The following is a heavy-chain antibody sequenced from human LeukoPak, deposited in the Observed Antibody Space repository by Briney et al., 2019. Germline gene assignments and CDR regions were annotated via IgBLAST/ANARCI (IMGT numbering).Heavy chain of an antibody. CDR3: AREGGYTQMPTL. Sequence: GGSLRLSCAASGFTFSAYNMNWVRQAPGKGLEWVSYIISSTDTIYYADSVKGRFTISRDNAKNSLYLQMNSLRAEDTAVYYCAREGGYTQMPTLWGQGTLVIVSS. J-gene: IGHJ4*02. D-gene: IGHD3-16*02. CDR1: GFTFSAYN. V-gene: IGHV3-48*04. CDR2: IISSTDTI.